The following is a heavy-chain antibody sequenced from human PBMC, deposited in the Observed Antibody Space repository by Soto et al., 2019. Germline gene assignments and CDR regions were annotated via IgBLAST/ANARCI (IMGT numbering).Heavy chain of an antibody. V-gene: IGHV6-1*01. CDR2: TYYRSKWYN. Sequence: SQTLSLTCSISGDRVSSNSAAWNWIRPSPSRGLEWLGRTYYRSKWYNDYAVSVKSRITINPDTSKNQFSLQLNSVTPEDTAVYYCARGNDFWSGYWDYWGQGTLVTVSS. D-gene: IGHD3-3*01. CDR1: GDRVSSNSAA. J-gene: IGHJ4*02. CDR3: ARGNDFWSGYWDY.